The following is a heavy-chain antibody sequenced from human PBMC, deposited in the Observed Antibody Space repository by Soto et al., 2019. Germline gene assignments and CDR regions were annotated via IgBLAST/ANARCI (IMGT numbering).Heavy chain of an antibody. V-gene: IGHV1-46*01. Sequence: ASVKVSCKASGYTFTSYYMHWVRQAPGQGLEWMGIINPSGGSTSYAQKFQGRVTMTRDTSISTAYMELSRLRSDDTAVYYCARDGGSSGYYQFDYWGQGTLVTVSS. D-gene: IGHD3-22*01. J-gene: IGHJ4*02. CDR3: ARDGGSSGYYQFDY. CDR1: GYTFTSYY. CDR2: INPSGGST.